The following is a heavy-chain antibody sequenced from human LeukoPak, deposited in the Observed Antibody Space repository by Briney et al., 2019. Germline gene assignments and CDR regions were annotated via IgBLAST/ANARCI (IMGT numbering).Heavy chain of an antibody. CDR1: GYTFTSYA. J-gene: IGHJ3*02. CDR3: ARPEPRWAFDI. CDR2: INAGNGDT. D-gene: IGHD4-23*01. Sequence: ASVKVSCKASGYTFTSYAMHWVRQAPGQRLEWMGWINAGNGDTKYSQRFQGRVTITRDTSASTAYMELSSLRSEDTAVYYCARPEPRWAFDIWGRGTMVTVSS. V-gene: IGHV1-3*01.